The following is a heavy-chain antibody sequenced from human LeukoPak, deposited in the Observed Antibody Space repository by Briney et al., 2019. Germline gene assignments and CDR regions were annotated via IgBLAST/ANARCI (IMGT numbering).Heavy chain of an antibody. CDR1: LYTFTSYM. J-gene: IGHJ4*02. CDR2: IIADNGNT. D-gene: IGHD4-23*01. Sequence: ASVKVSCKASLYTFTSYMISGVRQAPGQGREWMLWIIADNGNTNYTQKLQGRVTMTTDTSTSTAYMEVRSVRSDDTAVYYCARDHDVDGGNSELAYWGEGTLVTVSS. V-gene: IGHV1-18*01. CDR3: ARDHDVDGGNSELAY.